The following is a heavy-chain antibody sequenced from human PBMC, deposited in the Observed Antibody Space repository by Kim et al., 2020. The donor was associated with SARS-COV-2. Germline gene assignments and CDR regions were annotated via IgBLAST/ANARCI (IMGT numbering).Heavy chain of an antibody. CDR1: GFTFSSYS. Sequence: GGSLRLSCAASGFTFSSYSMNWVRQAPGKGLEWVSSISSSSSYIYYADSVKGRFTISRDNAKNSLYLQMNSLRAEDTAVYYCARDPPPRTIFGVVNGNYYGMDVWGQGTTVTVSS. CDR2: ISSSSSYI. CDR3: ARDPPPRTIFGVVNGNYYGMDV. J-gene: IGHJ6*02. V-gene: IGHV3-21*01. D-gene: IGHD3-3*01.